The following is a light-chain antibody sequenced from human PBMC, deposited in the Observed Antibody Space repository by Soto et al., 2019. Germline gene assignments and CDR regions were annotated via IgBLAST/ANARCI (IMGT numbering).Light chain of an antibody. CDR1: NSDVGGYNY. CDR3: CSFVGAYFYV. J-gene: IGLJ1*01. V-gene: IGLV2-11*01. CDR2: DVS. Sequence: LTQPRSVSGSPGQSVTISCTGTNSDVGGYNYVSWYQQHPGKAPKLMIYDVSKRLSGVPDRFSGSKSGNTASLTISGLQTEDEADYYCCSFVGAYFYVFGTGTKVTVL.